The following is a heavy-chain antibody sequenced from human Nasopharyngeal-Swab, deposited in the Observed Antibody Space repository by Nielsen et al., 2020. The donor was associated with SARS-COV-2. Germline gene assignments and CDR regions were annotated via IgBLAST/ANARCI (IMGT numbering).Heavy chain of an antibody. J-gene: IGHJ6*02. Sequence: WVRQAHGQRLEWMGWINAGNGNTKYSQKFQGRVTITRDTSASTAYMELSSLRSEDTAVYYCARDGDYYGSGSYYPRYYGMDVWGQGTTGTVSS. D-gene: IGHD3-10*01. CDR3: ARDGDYYGSGSYYPRYYGMDV. CDR2: INAGNGNT. V-gene: IGHV1-3*01.